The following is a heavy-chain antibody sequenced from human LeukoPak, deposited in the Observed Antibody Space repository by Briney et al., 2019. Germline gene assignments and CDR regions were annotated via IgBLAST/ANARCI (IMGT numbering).Heavy chain of an antibody. V-gene: IGHV3-30*04. CDR1: GFTFSSYA. CDR3: ARDYVDTAMVLGY. CDR2: ISYDGSNK. J-gene: IGHJ4*02. Sequence: GGSLRLSCAASGFTFSSYAMHWVRQAPGKGLEWVAVISYDGSNKYYADSVKGRFTISRDNSKNTLYLQMNSLRAEDTAVYYCARDYVDTAMVLGYWGQGTLVTDSS. D-gene: IGHD5-18*01.